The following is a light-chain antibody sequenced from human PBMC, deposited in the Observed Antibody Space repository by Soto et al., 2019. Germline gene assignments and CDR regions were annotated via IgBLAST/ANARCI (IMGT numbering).Light chain of an antibody. CDR2: GND. Sequence: QPVLTQPPSVSGAPGQRVTISCTGTSSNIGAGFDVHWYQYVPGTAPKLLIYGNDHRPSGVPDRFSGSKTGTSASLAITGLQAEDEADYYCQSYDSNMSGYFFGTGTKLTVL. CDR3: QSYDSNMSGYF. J-gene: IGLJ1*01. V-gene: IGLV1-40*01. CDR1: SSNIGAGFD.